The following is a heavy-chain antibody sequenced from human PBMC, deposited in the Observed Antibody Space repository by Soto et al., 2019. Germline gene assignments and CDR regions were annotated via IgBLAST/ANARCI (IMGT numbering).Heavy chain of an antibody. CDR3: AKGYSSGCYNLAYFDY. Sequence: EVQLLESGGGLVQPGGSLRLSCAASGFTFSSYAMSWVRQAPGKGLEWVSAISGSGGSTYYADSVKGRFTISRDNSKNSLYLQMNSLRDEDTAVYYCAKGYSSGCYNLAYFDYWGQGTLVTVSS. D-gene: IGHD6-19*01. J-gene: IGHJ4*02. CDR1: GFTFSSYA. V-gene: IGHV3-23*01. CDR2: ISGSGGST.